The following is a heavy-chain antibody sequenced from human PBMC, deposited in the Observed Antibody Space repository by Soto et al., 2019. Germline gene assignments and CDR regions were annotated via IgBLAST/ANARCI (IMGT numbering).Heavy chain of an antibody. D-gene: IGHD3-10*01. CDR1: GFTFSSYA. Sequence: PGGSLRLSCAASGFTFSSYAMSWVRQAPGKGLEWVLAISGSGGSTYYADSVKGRFTISRDNSKNTLYLQMNSLRAEDTAVYYCAKDPRRYGSGSYYFDYWGQGTLVTVSS. CDR2: ISGSGGST. J-gene: IGHJ4*02. V-gene: IGHV3-23*01. CDR3: AKDPRRYGSGSYYFDY.